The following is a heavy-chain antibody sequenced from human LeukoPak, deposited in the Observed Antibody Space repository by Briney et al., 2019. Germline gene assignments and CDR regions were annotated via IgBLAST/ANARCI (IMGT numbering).Heavy chain of an antibody. CDR3: ARADVARYYYYMDV. J-gene: IGHJ6*03. V-gene: IGHV4-59*01. D-gene: IGHD2-15*01. CDR2: IYYSGST. CDR1: GGSISSYY. Sequence: SETLSLTCTVSGGSISSYYWSWIRQPPGKGLEWVGYIYYSGSTNYNPSLKSRVTISVDTSKNQFSLKLSSVTAADTAVYYCARADVARYYYYMDVWGKGTTVTVSS.